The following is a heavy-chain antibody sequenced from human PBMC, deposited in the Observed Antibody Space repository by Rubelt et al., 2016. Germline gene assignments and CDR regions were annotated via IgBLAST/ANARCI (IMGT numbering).Heavy chain of an antibody. V-gene: IGHV1-3*01. D-gene: IGHD4-17*01. CDR1: GYTFTSYA. J-gene: IGHJ4*02. CDR2: ITAGNGNP. CDR3: ARANHGDYEDY. Sequence: QVQLVQSGAEVKKPGASVKVSCKASGYTFTSYAMHWVRQAPGQRLEWMGWITAGNGNPKYSQKLKDRVSITRDASANTAYMELSSLRSEDTAVYYCARANHGDYEDYWGQGTLVTVSS.